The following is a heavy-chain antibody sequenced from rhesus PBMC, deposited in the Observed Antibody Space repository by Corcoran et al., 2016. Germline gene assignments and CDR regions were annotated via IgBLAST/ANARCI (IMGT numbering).Heavy chain of an antibody. CDR2: ITGNTSPP. D-gene: IGHD1-38*01. CDR3: ARSDAPITPGQPHYWYFDI. CDR1: GASISSYW. V-gene: IGHV4-80*01. Sequence: QVQLQESGPGLVKPSETLSLTCAVSGASISSYWWSWIRQPPVRGLEWIGDITGNTSPPYHNPSPKSRLNISPDASTNQFSLNLTSVTAADTAVYYCARSDAPITPGQPHYWYFDIWGPGTPIIISS. J-gene: IGHJ2*01.